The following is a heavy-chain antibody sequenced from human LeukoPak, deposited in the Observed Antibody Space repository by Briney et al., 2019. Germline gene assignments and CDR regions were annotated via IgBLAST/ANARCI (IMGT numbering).Heavy chain of an antibody. CDR1: GLTFSDYW. D-gene: IGHD4-23*01. Sequence: GRSLRLSCAASGLTFSDYWMHWVRQAPGKGLVWVSRINSDGTSISYADSVKGRFTISRDNAKNTLYLQMNSLRAEDSAVYYCARDRWNFDYWGQGTLVTVSS. J-gene: IGHJ4*02. CDR3: ARDRWNFDY. V-gene: IGHV3-74*01. CDR2: INSDGTSI.